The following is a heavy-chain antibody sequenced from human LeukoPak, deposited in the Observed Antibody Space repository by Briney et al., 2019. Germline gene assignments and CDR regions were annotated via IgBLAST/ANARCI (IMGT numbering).Heavy chain of an antibody. CDR2: IYYSGST. CDR3: ARRSGSYGLADDY. V-gene: IGHV4-59*08. D-gene: IGHD1-26*01. Sequence: SETLSLTCTVSGGSTSSYYWSWIRQPPGKGLEWIGYIYYSGSTNYNPSLKSRVTISVDTSKNQFSLKLSSVTAADTAVYYCARRSGSYGLADDYWGQGTLVTVSS. CDR1: GGSTSSYY. J-gene: IGHJ4*02.